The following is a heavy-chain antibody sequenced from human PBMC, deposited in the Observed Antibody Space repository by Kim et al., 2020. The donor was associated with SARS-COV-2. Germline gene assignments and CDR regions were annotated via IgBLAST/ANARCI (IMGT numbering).Heavy chain of an antibody. V-gene: IGHV3-23*01. J-gene: IGHJ6*02. D-gene: IGHD6-19*01. CDR2: ISGSGGST. Sequence: GSLRLSCAASGFTFSSYAMSWVRQAPGKGLEWVSAISGSGGSTYYADSVKGRFTISRDNSKNTLYLQMNSLRAEDTAVYYCAKSLIAVAGTYYYGMDVWGQGTTVTVSS. CDR1: GFTFSSYA. CDR3: AKSLIAVAGTYYYGMDV.